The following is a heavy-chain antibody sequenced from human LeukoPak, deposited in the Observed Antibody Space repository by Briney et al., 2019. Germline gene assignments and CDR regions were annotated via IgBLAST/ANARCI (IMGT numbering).Heavy chain of an antibody. CDR2: IIPILGIA. J-gene: IGHJ4*02. D-gene: IGHD3-3*01. Sequence: GSSVKVSCKASGGTFSSYAISWVRQAPGQGLEWMGRIIPILGIANYAQKFQGRVTITADKSTSTAYMELSSLRSDDTAVYYCARWEAVVTIFGVVRIDYWGQGTLVTVSS. V-gene: IGHV1-69*04. CDR1: GGTFSSYA. CDR3: ARWEAVVTIFGVVRIDY.